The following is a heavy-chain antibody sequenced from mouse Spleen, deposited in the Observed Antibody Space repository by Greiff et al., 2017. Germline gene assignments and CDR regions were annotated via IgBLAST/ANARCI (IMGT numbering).Heavy chain of an antibody. V-gene: IGHV5-4*01. CDR1: GFTFSSYA. Sequence: EVKVVESGGGLVKPGGSLKLSCAASGFTFSSYAMSWVRQTPEKRLEWVATISDGGSYTYYPDNVKGRFTISRDNAKNNLYLQMSHLKSEDTAMYYCAREDPDYYGSSSGDYWGQGTSVTVSS. CDR3: AREDPDYYGSSSGDY. J-gene: IGHJ4*01. D-gene: IGHD1-1*01. CDR2: ISDGGSYT.